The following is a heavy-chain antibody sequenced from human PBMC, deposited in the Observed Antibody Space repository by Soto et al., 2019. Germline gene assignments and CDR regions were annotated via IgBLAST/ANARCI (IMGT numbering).Heavy chain of an antibody. CDR3: ARGVCSGGSCYLGDAFDI. D-gene: IGHD2-15*01. CDR1: GYTFTGYY. CDR2: INPNSGGT. Sequence: ASVKVSCKASGYTFTGYYMHWVRQAPGQGLEWMGWINPNSGGTNYAQKFQGWVTMTRDTSISTAYMELSRLRSDDTAVYYCARGVCSGGSCYLGDAFDIWGQGTMVTVSS. V-gene: IGHV1-2*04. J-gene: IGHJ3*02.